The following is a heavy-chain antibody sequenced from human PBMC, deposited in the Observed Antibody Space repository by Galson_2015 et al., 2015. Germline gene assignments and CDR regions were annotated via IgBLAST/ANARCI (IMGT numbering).Heavy chain of an antibody. CDR2: IQWDAEA. J-gene: IGHJ4*02. V-gene: IGHV2-5*02. D-gene: IGHD6-13*01. CDR3: AHRRRRSSGSSTSYFDY. Sequence: PALVKPTQPLALPCTFSGLSRRTRGVGGGWIRQPPGKALEWLALIQWDAEARYRPSLKSRLTITTDTSKNQVVLTMTNMDPVDTATYYCAHRRRRSSGSSTSYFDYWGQGTLVTVSS. CDR1: GLSRRTRGVG.